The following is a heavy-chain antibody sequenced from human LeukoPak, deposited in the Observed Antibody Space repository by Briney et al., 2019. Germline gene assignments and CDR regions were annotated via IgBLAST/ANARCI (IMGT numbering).Heavy chain of an antibody. CDR2: ISAYNGNT. Sequence: GASVKVSCKASGYTFTSYGISWLRQAPRQGLEWMGWISAYNGNTNYAQKLQGRVTMTTDTSTSTAYMELRSLRSDDTAVYYCARDHGYSSGWYQRNDAFDIWGQGTMVTVSS. D-gene: IGHD6-19*01. V-gene: IGHV1-18*01. J-gene: IGHJ3*02. CDR1: GYTFTSYG. CDR3: ARDHGYSSGWYQRNDAFDI.